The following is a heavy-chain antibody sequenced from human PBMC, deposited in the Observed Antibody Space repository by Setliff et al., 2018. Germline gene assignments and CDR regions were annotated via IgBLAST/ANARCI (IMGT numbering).Heavy chain of an antibody. Sequence: SVKVSCKASGYTFTGYYIHWVRQAPGEGLEWMGCINVNSGDTNYAQKFQGRVIVTRDTSSSTAYMELRSLRPDDTAVYFCARGRIHDSSDYIGNWFDPWGQGTLVT. J-gene: IGHJ5*02. D-gene: IGHD3-22*01. V-gene: IGHV1-2*02. CDR1: GYTFTGYY. CDR3: ARGRIHDSSDYIGNWFDP. CDR2: INVNSGDT.